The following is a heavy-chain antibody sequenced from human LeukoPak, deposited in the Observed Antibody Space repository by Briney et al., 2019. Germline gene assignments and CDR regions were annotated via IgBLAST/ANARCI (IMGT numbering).Heavy chain of an antibody. CDR3: ASPRLGSRSSTRIYGMDV. D-gene: IGHD2-2*01. J-gene: IGHJ6*02. Sequence: SVKVSCKASGYTFTSYYMHWVRQAPGQGLEWMGIINPSGGSTSYAQKFQGRVTMTRDTSTSTVYMELSSLRSEDTAVYYCASPRLGSRSSTRIYGMDVWGQGTTVTVSS. V-gene: IGHV1-46*01. CDR2: INPSGGST. CDR1: GYTFTSYY.